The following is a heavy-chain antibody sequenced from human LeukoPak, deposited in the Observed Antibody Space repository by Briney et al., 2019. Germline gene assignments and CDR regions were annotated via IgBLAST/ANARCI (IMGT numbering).Heavy chain of an antibody. J-gene: IGHJ3*02. D-gene: IGHD3-22*01. V-gene: IGHV1-2*02. CDR1: GYTFTGYY. CDR3: ARDWYYYDSSGYEGAFDI. Sequence: ASVKVSCKASGYTFTGYYMHWVRQAPGQGLEWMGWINPNSGGTNYAQKFQGRVTMTRDTSISTAYMELSRLRSDDTAVYYCARDWYYYDSSGYEGAFDIWGQGTMVTVSS. CDR2: INPNSGGT.